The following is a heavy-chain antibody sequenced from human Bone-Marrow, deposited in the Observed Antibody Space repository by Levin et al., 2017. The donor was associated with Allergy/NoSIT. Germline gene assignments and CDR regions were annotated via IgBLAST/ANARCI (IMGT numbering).Heavy chain of an antibody. CDR2: ISWNSGTV. Sequence: GGSLRLSCAASGFTFDDHAMHWVRRAPGKGLEWVSGISWNSGTVGYADSVKGRFTISRDSAKNSLSLQMNSLRPEDTALYYCAKVRSRTWLQLVGWGSVLEYWGQGSLVTVSA. CDR3: AKVRSRTWLQLVGWGSVLEY. D-gene: IGHD5-24*01. CDR1: GFTFDDHA. J-gene: IGHJ4*02. V-gene: IGHV3-9*01.